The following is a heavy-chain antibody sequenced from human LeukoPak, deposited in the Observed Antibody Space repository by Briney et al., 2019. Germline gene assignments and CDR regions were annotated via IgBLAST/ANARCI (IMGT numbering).Heavy chain of an antibody. CDR3: ARARGYNFLDY. CDR2: INSDGSNT. CDR1: GFTFSSYW. J-gene: IGHJ4*02. V-gene: IGHV3-74*01. Sequence: GGSLRLSCAASGFTFSSYWMHWVRHAPGKGLVWVSRINSDGSNTNYADSVKGRFTISRDNAKNTLYLQMNSLRAEGTAVYYCARARGYNFLDYWGQGTLVTVSS. D-gene: IGHD5-24*01.